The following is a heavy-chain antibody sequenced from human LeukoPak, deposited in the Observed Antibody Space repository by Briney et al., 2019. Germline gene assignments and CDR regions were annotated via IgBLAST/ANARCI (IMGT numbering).Heavy chain of an antibody. J-gene: IGHJ4*02. V-gene: IGHV4-34*01. CDR2: INHSGST. D-gene: IGHD5-18*01. CDR1: GGSFSGYY. Sequence: SETLSLTCAVYGGSFSGYYWSWIRQPPGKELEWIGEINHSGSTNYNPSLKSRVTISVDTSKNQFSLKLSSVTAADTAVYYCARGVDTAMDFDYWGQGTLVTVSS. CDR3: ARGVDTAMDFDY.